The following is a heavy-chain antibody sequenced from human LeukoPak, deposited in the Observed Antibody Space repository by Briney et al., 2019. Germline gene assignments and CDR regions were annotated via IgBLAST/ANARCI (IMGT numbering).Heavy chain of an antibody. CDR2: VYYSGST. V-gene: IGHV4-59*01. D-gene: IGHD6-6*01. CDR3: ARGGSRSYTSSTLDY. Sequence: SETLSLTCTVPGGSISAYYWNWIRQPPGKGLEWIGSVYYSGSTNSNPSLKSRVTISVDTSKNRFSLNLSSVTAADTAVYYCARGGSRSYTSSTLDYWGQGTLVTVSS. J-gene: IGHJ4*02. CDR1: GGSISAYY.